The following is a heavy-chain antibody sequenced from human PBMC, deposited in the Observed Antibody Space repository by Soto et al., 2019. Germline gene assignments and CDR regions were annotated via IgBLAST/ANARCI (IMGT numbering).Heavy chain of an antibody. V-gene: IGHV3-23*01. Sequence: PGGSLRLSCATSGLNFNGYTMSWVRQAPGQGLEWVSGIAETGSSTYYADSVKGRFTISRDNSENTLYLQMNNLRAEDTAIYYCAKPVYGSGSPAYWGQGTLVTVSS. CDR2: IAETGSST. D-gene: IGHD3-10*01. J-gene: IGHJ4*02. CDR3: AKPVYGSGSPAY. CDR1: GLNFNGYT.